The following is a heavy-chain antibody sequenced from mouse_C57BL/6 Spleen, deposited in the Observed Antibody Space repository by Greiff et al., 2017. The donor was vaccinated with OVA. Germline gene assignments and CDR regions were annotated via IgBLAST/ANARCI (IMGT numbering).Heavy chain of an antibody. CDR3: ARGPYDYFYAMDY. D-gene: IGHD2-4*01. CDR2: IHPNSGST. V-gene: IGHV1-64*01. J-gene: IGHJ4*01. CDR1: GYTFTSYW. Sequence: QVQLQQPGAELVKPGASVKLSCKASGYTFTSYWMHWVKQRPGQGLVWIGMIHPNSGSTNYNEKFKSKATLTVDKSSSTAYMQLSSLTSEDSAVYYCARGPYDYFYAMDYWGQGTSVTVSS.